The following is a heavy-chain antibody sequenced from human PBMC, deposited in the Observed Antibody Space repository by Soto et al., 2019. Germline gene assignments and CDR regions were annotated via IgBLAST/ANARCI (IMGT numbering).Heavy chain of an antibody. V-gene: IGHV4-39*01. CDR2: IYYSGNT. J-gene: IGHJ4*02. D-gene: IGHD6-13*01. CDR3: ASIAAPGTTHFDY. CDR1: GGSIGSSSYY. Sequence: QLQLQESGPGLLRPSETLSLTCTVSGGSIGSSSYYWGWIRQPPGKGLEWIGNIYYSGNTFYNPSLKSRVTISVDTSKNQFYPHLTSVTAADTAIFYCASIAAPGTTHFDYWGQGTLVTVSS.